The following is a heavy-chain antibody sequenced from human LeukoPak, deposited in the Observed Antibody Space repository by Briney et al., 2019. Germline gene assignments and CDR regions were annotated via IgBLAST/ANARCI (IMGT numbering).Heavy chain of an antibody. J-gene: IGHJ5*02. V-gene: IGHV4-59*01. CDR3: ARLIVVVPAATWFDP. CDR2: IYYSGST. Sequence: SETLSLTCTVSGGSISSYYWSWIRQPPGKGLEWIGYIYYSGSTNYNPSLKSRVTISVDTSKNQFSLKLSSVTAADTAVYYCARLIVVVPAATWFDPWGQGILVTVSS. CDR1: GGSISSYY. D-gene: IGHD2-2*01.